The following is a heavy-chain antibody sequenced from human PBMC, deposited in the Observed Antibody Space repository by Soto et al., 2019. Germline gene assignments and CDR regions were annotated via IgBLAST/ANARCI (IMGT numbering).Heavy chain of an antibody. CDR2: IYPGDSDT. V-gene: IGHV5-51*01. J-gene: IGHJ6*02. D-gene: IGHD6-13*01. CDR3: ARTAAAGKYYYGVDV. Sequence: PGESLKLSCKGSGYSFTSYWIGWVRQMPGKGLEWMGIIYPGDSDTRYSPSFQGQVTISADKSISTAYLQWSSLKASDTAFYYCARTAAAGKYYYGVDVWGQGTTVTVSS. CDR1: GYSFTSYW.